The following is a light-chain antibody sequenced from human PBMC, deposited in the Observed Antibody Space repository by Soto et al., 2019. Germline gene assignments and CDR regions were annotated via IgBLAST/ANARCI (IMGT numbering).Light chain of an antibody. V-gene: IGKV3-15*01. CDR2: GAS. J-gene: IGKJ1*01. Sequence: EIVLTQSPATLSVSPGERATLSCRASQSVSSNLAWYQQKPGQAPRLLINGASTRATGIPARFSGSGSGTEFTLTISSLQSEDFAVYYCQQYNNWPRTFGQGTKVEIE. CDR3: QQYNNWPRT. CDR1: QSVSSN.